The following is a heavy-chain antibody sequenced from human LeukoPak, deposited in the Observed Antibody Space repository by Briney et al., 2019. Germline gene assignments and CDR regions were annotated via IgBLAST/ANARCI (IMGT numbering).Heavy chain of an antibody. J-gene: IGHJ4*02. Sequence: ASVKVSCKASGGTFSSYAISWVRQAPGQGLEWMGWISTYNGNRNYAQKLQGRVTMTTDTSTSTAYMELRSLRSDDTAVYYCAREAAAGHFDFWGQGTLVTVSS. CDR3: AREAAAGHFDF. CDR1: GGTFSSYA. CDR2: ISTYNGNR. D-gene: IGHD6-13*01. V-gene: IGHV1-18*01.